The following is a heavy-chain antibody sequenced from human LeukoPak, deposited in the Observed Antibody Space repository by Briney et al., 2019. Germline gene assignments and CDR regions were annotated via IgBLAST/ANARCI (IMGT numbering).Heavy chain of an antibody. J-gene: IGHJ4*02. D-gene: IGHD6-19*01. CDR2: IWYDGSSK. CDR3: ARSGGRGWYPADY. V-gene: IGHV3-33*01. CDR1: GFTFSSYG. Sequence: GGSLTLSCAASGFTFSSYGMQWVRQAPGKGLEWVAVIWYDGSSKYYTDSVKGRFTISRDNSKNTLYLQMNSLRAEDTGVYYCARSGGRGWYPADYWGQGTLVAVSS.